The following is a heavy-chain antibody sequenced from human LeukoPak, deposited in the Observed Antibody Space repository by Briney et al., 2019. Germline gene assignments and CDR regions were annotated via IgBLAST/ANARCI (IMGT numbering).Heavy chain of an antibody. J-gene: IGHJ6*02. CDR2: IYYTGST. V-gene: IGHV4-59*01. D-gene: IGHD1-26*01. Sequence: SETLSLTCTVSGGSISSYYWSWIRQPPGKGLEWIGYIYYTGSTNYNPSLKSRVNMSLDTSKNQFSLILSSLTAADTAVYYCVRYSYYLYYVGVDVWGQGTTVTVSS. CDR1: GGSISSYY. CDR3: VRYSYYLYYVGVDV.